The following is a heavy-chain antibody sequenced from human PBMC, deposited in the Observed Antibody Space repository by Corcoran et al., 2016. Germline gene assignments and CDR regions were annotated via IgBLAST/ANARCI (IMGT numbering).Heavy chain of an antibody. J-gene: IGHJ6*02. CDR2: IWNDGSHK. CDR1: GFTFSYYG. Sequence: QEQLVASGGGVVQPGGSLRLSCVASGFTFSYYGMHWVRQAPGKGLEWVAIIWNDGSHKDHADSVKGRFTISRDNYKNTLYMQMNSLIVEDTACYYCARLRNSNCMGGLDVWGQGITVTVSS. D-gene: IGHD4-4*01. V-gene: IGHV3-33*03. CDR3: ARLRNSNCMGGLDV.